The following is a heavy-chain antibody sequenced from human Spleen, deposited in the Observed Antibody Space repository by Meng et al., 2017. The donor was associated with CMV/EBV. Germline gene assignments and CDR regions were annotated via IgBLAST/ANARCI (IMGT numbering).Heavy chain of an antibody. V-gene: IGHV3-53*01. J-gene: IGHJ6*02. CDR3: ARVGLGPAATSGGMDV. CDR1: GFIVSSNY. D-gene: IGHD2-2*01. CDR2: IYRGGST. Sequence: GGSLRLSCAASGFIVSSNYMSWVRQAPGKGLEWVSVIYRGGSTHYADSVKGRFTISRDNSKNTLYLQMNSLRAEDTAVYYCARVGLGPAATSGGMDVWGQGTTVTVSS.